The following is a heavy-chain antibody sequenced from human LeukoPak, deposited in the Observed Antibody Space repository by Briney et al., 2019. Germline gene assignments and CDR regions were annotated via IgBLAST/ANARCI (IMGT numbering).Heavy chain of an antibody. V-gene: IGHV1-69*06. CDR1: GCTFSSYA. Sequence: SVKVSCKASGCTFSSYAINWVRQAPGQGLEWMGGIIPIYGTTNYAQKFQDRVTITADKSTSTAYMELSSLRSEDTAVYYCARRATTERGHSYGLDYWGQGTLVTVSS. CDR3: ARRATTERGHSYGLDY. J-gene: IGHJ4*02. CDR2: IIPIYGTT. D-gene: IGHD5-18*01.